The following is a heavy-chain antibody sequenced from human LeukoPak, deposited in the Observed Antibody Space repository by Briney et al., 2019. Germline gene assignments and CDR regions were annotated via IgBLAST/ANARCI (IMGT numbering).Heavy chain of an antibody. CDR3: ARDGARYDILTGYGFDY. CDR2: INPNSGGT. D-gene: IGHD3-9*01. J-gene: IGHJ4*02. CDR1: GYTFTGYY. Sequence: ASVKVSCKASGYTFTGYYMHWVRQAPGQGLEWMGWINPNSGGTYYAQKFQGRVTMTRDTSISTAYMELSRLRSDDTAVYYCARDGARYDILTGYGFDYWGQGTLVTVSS. V-gene: IGHV1-2*02.